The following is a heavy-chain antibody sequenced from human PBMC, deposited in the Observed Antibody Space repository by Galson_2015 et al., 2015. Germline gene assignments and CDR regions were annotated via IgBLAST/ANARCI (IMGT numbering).Heavy chain of an antibody. D-gene: IGHD6-13*01. J-gene: IGHJ4*02. CDR1: GFTFSSYA. V-gene: IGHV3-23*01. CDR2: ISGSGAST. CDR3: AKGYAYSSSWYFDY. Sequence: SLRLSCAASGFTFSSYAMSWVRQAPGKGLEWVSGISGSGASTYYADSVKGRFTISRDNSKNTLYLQMNSPRAEDTAVFYCAKGYAYSSSWYFDYWGQGSPVTVSS.